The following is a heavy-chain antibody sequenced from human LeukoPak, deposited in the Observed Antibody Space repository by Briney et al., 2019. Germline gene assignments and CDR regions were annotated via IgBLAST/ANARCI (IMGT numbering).Heavy chain of an antibody. CDR3: ASTGKGISIFG. CDR2: FDPEDAET. D-gene: IGHD3-3*01. CDR1: GYTLTELS. J-gene: IGHJ4*02. Sequence: GASVKVSCKVSGYTLTELSMHWVRQAPGKGLEWMGGFDPEDAETIYAQKFQGKITMTEDTSTDTAYMGLNSLRSEDTAVYYCASTGKGISIFGWGQGTLVTVSS. V-gene: IGHV1-24*01.